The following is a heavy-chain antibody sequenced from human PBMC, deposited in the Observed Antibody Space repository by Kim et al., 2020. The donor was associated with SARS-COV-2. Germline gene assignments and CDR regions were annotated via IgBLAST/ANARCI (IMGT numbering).Heavy chain of an antibody. V-gene: IGHV1-2*02. Sequence: ASVKVSCKASGYTFTGYYMHWVRQAPGQGLEWMGWINPNSGGTNYAQKFQGRVTMTRDTSISTAYMELSRLRSDDTAVYYCARPLPYVEGWSGVFDYWGQGTLVTVSS. CDR2: INPNSGGT. CDR3: ARPLPYVEGWSGVFDY. D-gene: IGHD3-10*01. J-gene: IGHJ4*02. CDR1: GYTFTGYY.